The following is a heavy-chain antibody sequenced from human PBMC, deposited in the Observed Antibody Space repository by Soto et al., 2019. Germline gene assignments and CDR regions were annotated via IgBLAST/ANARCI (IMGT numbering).Heavy chain of an antibody. J-gene: IGHJ4*02. CDR3: ARVSETAAGNDY. CDR1: GFTFSSFT. V-gene: IGHV3-21*01. D-gene: IGHD6-13*01. Sequence: GGSLRLSCAASGFTFSSFTMNWVRQAPGKGLEWVSSISSGNGYIYYADSLKGRFTVSRDNAKNSLYLQMNSLRAEDTAVYYCARVSETAAGNDYWGQGTLVTVSS. CDR2: ISSGNGYI.